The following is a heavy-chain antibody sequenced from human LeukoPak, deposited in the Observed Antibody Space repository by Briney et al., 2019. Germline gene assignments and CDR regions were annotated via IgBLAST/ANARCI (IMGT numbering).Heavy chain of an antibody. V-gene: IGHV4-39*01. CDR3: ARTYYYDSGSYYNGPFDY. CDR2: IYYSGST. CDR1: GGSVSSSSYY. J-gene: IGHJ4*02. D-gene: IGHD3-10*01. Sequence: PSETLSLTCPVSGGSVSSSSYYWAWIRQPPGKGLEWIGSIYYSGSTYYNPSLKSRVSISVDTSKNQFSLKLSSVTAADTAVYYCARTYYYDSGSYYNGPFDYWGQGTLVTVSS.